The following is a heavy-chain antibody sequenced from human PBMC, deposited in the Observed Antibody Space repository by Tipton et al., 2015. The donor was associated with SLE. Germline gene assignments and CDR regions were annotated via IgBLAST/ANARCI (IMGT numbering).Heavy chain of an antibody. V-gene: IGHV3-23*01. J-gene: IGHJ3*01. CDR1: GFTFSTYA. D-gene: IGHD5-24*01. CDR3: AKQFVDF. CDR2: ITDNSGGT. Sequence: GSLRLSCAASGFTFSTYAMSWVRQAPGKGLEWVSAITDNSGGTYYADSVRGRFTISRDNSKNTLYLQMSSLRAEDTAVYYCAKQFVDFWGQGTMVIVSS.